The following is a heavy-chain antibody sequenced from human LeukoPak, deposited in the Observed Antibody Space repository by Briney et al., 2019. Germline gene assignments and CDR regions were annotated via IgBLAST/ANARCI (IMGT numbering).Heavy chain of an antibody. CDR1: GFTFSSYA. CDR3: AKDLYYYYYMDV. CDR2: ISGSGGST. J-gene: IGHJ6*03. V-gene: IGHV3-23*01. Sequence: GGPLRLSCAASGFTFSSYAMSWVRQAPGKGLEWVSAISGSGGSTYYADSVKGRFTISRDNSKNTLYLQMNSLRAEDTAVYYCAKDLYYYYYMDVWGKGTTVTVSS.